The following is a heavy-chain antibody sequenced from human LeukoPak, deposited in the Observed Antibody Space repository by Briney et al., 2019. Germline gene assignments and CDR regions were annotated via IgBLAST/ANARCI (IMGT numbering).Heavy chain of an antibody. J-gene: IGHJ6*03. Sequence: ASVKVSCKASGYTFTSYYMHRVRHAPGQGVEWVGIINPNCCSTSYAQKFQGRVTMTRDMSTSTAYMELRSLRSDDTAVYYCARVGGIVVVPAASSNYYYMDVWGKGTTVTVSS. CDR2: INPNCCST. CDR3: ARVGGIVVVPAASSNYYYMDV. D-gene: IGHD2-2*01. V-gene: IGHV1-46*01. CDR1: GYTFTSYY.